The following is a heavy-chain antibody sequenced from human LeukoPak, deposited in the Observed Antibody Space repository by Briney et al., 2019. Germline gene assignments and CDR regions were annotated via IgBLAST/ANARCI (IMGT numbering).Heavy chain of an antibody. CDR1: GFIFSSYG. CDR2: ISYDGRNK. D-gene: IGHD2-15*01. V-gene: IGHV3-30*18. CDR3: AKAVGPGYCSGGSCYEYGMDV. J-gene: IGHJ6*02. Sequence: GGSLRLSCAASGFIFSSYGMSWVRQAPGKGLEWVAVISYDGRNKYYADSVKGRFTISRDNSKNTLYLQMNSLRAEDTAVYYCAKAVGPGYCSGGSCYEYGMDVWGQGTTVTVSS.